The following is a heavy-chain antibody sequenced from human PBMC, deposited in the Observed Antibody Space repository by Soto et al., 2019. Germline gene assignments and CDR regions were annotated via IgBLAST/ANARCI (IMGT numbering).Heavy chain of an antibody. CDR2: INHSGST. Sequence: SETLSLTCSVDGGSFSGYYWSWIRQPPGKGLEWIGEINHSGSTNYNPSLKSRVTISVDTSKNQFSLKLSSVTAADTAVYYCASGGDQYIVATTRTADVEAWGKGTTVTVSS. D-gene: IGHD5-12*01. J-gene: IGHJ6*04. CDR1: GGSFSGYY. V-gene: IGHV4-34*01. CDR3: ASGGDQYIVATTRTADVEA.